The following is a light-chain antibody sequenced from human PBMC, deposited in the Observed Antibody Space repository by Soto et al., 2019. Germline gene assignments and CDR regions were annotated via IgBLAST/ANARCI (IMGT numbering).Light chain of an antibody. J-gene: IGKJ1*01. CDR1: QSIGSY. CDR3: QQSYIIPRA. Sequence: DIQMTQSPSSLSASVGDRVTITCRASQSIGSYVNWYQQKPGKAPQLLIFAASSLQSGVPSRFTGSGYGTDFTLTISSLHPEDFATYYCQQSYIIPRAFGQGTTVEIK. CDR2: AAS. V-gene: IGKV1-39*01.